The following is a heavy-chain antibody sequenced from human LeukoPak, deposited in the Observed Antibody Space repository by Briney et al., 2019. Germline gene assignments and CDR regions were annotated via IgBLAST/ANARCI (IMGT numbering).Heavy chain of an antibody. CDR1: GGSISSYY. CDR3: ARVTNFDWLLNPAFDI. D-gene: IGHD3-9*01. CDR2: IYYSGST. J-gene: IGHJ3*02. V-gene: IGHV4-59*01. Sequence: SETLSPTCTVSGGSISSYYWSWIRQPPGKGLDWIGYIYYSGSTNYTPSLKSRVTISVDTSKNQFSLKLSSVTAADTAVYYCARVTNFDWLLNPAFDIWGQGTMVTVSS.